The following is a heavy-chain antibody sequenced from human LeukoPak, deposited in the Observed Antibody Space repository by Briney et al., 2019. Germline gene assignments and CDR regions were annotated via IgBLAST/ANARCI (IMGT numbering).Heavy chain of an antibody. CDR2: ISSSSSI. CDR3: ARANPPAISFFDY. V-gene: IGHV3-21*01. CDR1: GFTFSGYS. Sequence: GGSLRLSCAASGFTFSGYSINWVRQVPGKGLEWVSSISSSSSIYYADSVKGRFTISRDNAKNSLYLQMNSLRAEDTAVYYCARANPPAISFFDYWGQGTLVTVSS. J-gene: IGHJ4*02. D-gene: IGHD3-9*01.